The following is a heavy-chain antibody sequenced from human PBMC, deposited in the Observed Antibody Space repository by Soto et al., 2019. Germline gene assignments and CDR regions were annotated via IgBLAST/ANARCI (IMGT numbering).Heavy chain of an antibody. J-gene: IGHJ5*02. D-gene: IGHD6-13*01. CDR1: GFTFRSFT. Sequence: LRLSCAASGFTFRSFTMNWVRQAPGKGLEWVSTISSNSAYIYYTDALRGRFTISRDNAKNSLHLQMNSLRAEDTAVYYCTRDASRDSSARGWFDPWGPGTLVTVSS. CDR3: TRDASRDSSARGWFDP. V-gene: IGHV3-21*01. CDR2: ISSNSAYI.